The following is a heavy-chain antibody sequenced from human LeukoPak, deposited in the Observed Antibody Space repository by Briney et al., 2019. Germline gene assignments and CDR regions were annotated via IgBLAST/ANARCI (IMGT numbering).Heavy chain of an antibody. CDR3: ARGRSARLGYCSGGSCYPRGYDAFDI. CDR1: GYSISNGYY. Sequence: SETLSLTCTVSGYSISNGYYWGWIRQPPGKGLEWIGSIYHSGSTNYNPSLKSRVTISVDTSKNQFSLKLSSVTAADTAVYYCARGRSARLGYCSGGSCYPRGYDAFDIWGQGTMVTVSS. J-gene: IGHJ3*02. V-gene: IGHV4-38-2*02. D-gene: IGHD2-15*01. CDR2: IYHSGST.